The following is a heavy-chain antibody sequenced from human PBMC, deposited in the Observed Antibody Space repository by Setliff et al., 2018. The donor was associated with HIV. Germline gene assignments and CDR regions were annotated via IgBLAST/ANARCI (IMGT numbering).Heavy chain of an antibody. CDR3: ARVSCSSWYSIPRYYYYSMDV. J-gene: IGHJ6*03. CDR1: GYSISSGYY. V-gene: IGHV4-38-2*01. Sequence: SETLSLTCAVSGYSISSGYYWGWIRQPPGNGLEWIGSIYHTGSTYYKPSLKSRVTISVDTSKNQFSLRLSSVAAGDTAVYYCARVSCSSWYSIPRYYYYSMDVWGKGTTVTVS. CDR2: IYHTGST. D-gene: IGHD6-13*01.